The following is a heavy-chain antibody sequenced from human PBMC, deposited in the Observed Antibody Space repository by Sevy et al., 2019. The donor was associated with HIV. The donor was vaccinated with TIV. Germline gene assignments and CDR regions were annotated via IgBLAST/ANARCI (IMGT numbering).Heavy chain of an antibody. CDR3: ARGRTKITMVRGVPTLDY. CDR2: INHSGST. J-gene: IGHJ4*02. V-gene: IGHV4-34*01. Sequence: SETLSLTCAVYGGSFSGYYWSWIRQPPGKGLEWIGEINHSGSTNYNPSLESRVTISVDTSKNQFSLKLSSVTAADTAVYYCARGRTKITMVRGVPTLDYWGQGTLVTVSS. CDR1: GGSFSGYY. D-gene: IGHD3-10*01.